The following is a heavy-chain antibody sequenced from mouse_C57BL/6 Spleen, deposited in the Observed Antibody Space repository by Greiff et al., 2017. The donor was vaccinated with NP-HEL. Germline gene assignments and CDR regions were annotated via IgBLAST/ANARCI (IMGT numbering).Heavy chain of an antibody. CDR3: ARQTGLAFAY. V-gene: IGHV5-17*01. D-gene: IGHD1-1*01. CDR1: GFTFSDYG. J-gene: IGHJ3*01. Sequence: EVMLVESGGGLVKPGGSLKLSCAASGFTFSDYGMHWVRQAPEKGLEWVAYISSGSSTIYYADTVKGRFTISRDNAKNTLFLQMTSLRSEDTAMYYCARQTGLAFAYWGQGTLVTVSA. CDR2: ISSGSSTI.